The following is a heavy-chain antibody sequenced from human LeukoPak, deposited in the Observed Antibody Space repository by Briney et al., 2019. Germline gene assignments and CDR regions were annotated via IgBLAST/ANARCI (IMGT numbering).Heavy chain of an antibody. V-gene: IGHV3-13*01. CDR1: GFTFSIYD. CDR3: TRETFDYGGRGIGALDI. Sequence: GGSLGLSCVASGFTFSIYDFHWVRQGAGEGLEWVSAIGTSEDTRYIDSVKGRFTISREDAKNSLYLQMTGLRAEDTAIYYCTRETFDYGGRGIGALDIWGQGTKVTVSS. D-gene: IGHD4-23*01. J-gene: IGHJ3*02. CDR2: IGTSEDT.